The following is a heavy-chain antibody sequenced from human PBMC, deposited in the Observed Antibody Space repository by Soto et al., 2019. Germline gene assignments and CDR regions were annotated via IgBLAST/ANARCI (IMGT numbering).Heavy chain of an antibody. Sequence: PGESLKISCKGSGYSFTSYWIGWVRQMPGKGLEWMGIIYPGDSDTRYSPSFQGQVTISAGKSISTAYLQWSSLKASDTAMYYCARQAYSSGWYDTFDIWGQGTMVTVSS. D-gene: IGHD6-19*01. CDR1: GYSFTSYW. J-gene: IGHJ3*02. V-gene: IGHV5-51*01. CDR3: ARQAYSSGWYDTFDI. CDR2: IYPGDSDT.